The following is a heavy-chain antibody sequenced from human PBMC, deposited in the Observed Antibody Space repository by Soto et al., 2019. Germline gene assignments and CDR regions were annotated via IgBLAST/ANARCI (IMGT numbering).Heavy chain of an antibody. J-gene: IGHJ6*02. CDR2: ISGSGGST. CDR3: AKGSIAIAARNYYYGMDV. V-gene: IGHV3-23*01. D-gene: IGHD6-6*01. CDR1: GFTFSSYA. Sequence: PGGSLRLSCAASGFTFSSYAMSWVRQAPGKGLEWVSAISGSGGSTYYADSVKGRFTISRDNSKNTLYLQMNSLRAEDMAVYYCAKGSIAIAARNYYYGMDVWGQGTTVTVSS.